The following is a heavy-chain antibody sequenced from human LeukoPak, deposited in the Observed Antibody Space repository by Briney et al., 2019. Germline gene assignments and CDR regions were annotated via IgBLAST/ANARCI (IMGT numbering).Heavy chain of an antibody. CDR3: ARDSTTSSWNDY. CDR2: ISSSGATI. Sequence: GGSLRLSCAASGFTFSNFYMSWIRQASGKGLEWLSYISSSGATISYADSVKGRFTTSRDNAKNSLYLQMNSLRAEDTAMYYCARDSTTSSWNDYWGQGILVTVSS. V-gene: IGHV3-11*01. CDR1: GFTFSNFY. J-gene: IGHJ4*02. D-gene: IGHD6-13*01.